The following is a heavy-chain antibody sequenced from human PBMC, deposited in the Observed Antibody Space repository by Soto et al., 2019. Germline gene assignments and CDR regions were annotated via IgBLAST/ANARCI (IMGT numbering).Heavy chain of an antibody. CDR3: ALVVVAATKVWFDP. CDR2: IYYSGST. V-gene: IGHV4-31*03. CDR1: GGSISSGGYY. J-gene: IGHJ5*02. D-gene: IGHD2-15*01. Sequence: PSETLSLTCTVSGGSISSGGYYWSWIRQHPGKGLEWIGYIYYSGSTYYNPSLKSRVTISVDTSKNQFSLKLSSVTAADTAVYYCALVVVAATKVWFDPWGQGTRVTVSS.